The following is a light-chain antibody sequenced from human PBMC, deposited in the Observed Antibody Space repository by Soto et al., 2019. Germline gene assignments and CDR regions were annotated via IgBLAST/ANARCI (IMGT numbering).Light chain of an antibody. V-gene: IGKV3-20*01. Sequence: EIVLTQSPGTLSLSPGERATLSCRASQSISSSYLAWYQQKAGQAPRLLIYGASSRATGVPDRFSGSGSGTDFTLTISRLEPEDFAVYYCQQYGTSPYTFGQGTKLETK. J-gene: IGKJ2*01. CDR2: GAS. CDR3: QQYGTSPYT. CDR1: QSISSSY.